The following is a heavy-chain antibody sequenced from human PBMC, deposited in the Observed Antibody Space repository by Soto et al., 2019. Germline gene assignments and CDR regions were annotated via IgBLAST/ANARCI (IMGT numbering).Heavy chain of an antibody. V-gene: IGHV3-11*01. CDR1: EFTFSDYY. CDR3: ASGLHDILTGHQYFDF. J-gene: IGHJ4*02. CDR2: ISGGGATV. Sequence: QVQLVESGGTLVKPGGSLRLSCAASEFTFSDYYMIWIRQAPGKGLEWLSYISGGGATVYYADSVQGRFTISRDNSKNSLYLEMNSLRAEDTAVYFCASGLHDILTGHQYFDFWGQGTLVTVSS. D-gene: IGHD3-9*01.